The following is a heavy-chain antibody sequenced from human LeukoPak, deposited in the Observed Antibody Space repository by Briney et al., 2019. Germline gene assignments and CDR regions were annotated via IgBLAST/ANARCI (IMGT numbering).Heavy chain of an antibody. Sequence: ASVKVSCKASGYTFTSYYMHWVRQAPGQGLEWMGIINPSGGSTSYAQKFQGRVTMTRDTSTSTVYMELRSLRSDDTAVYYCARGSDRYSSGWYSDFDYWGQGTLVTVSS. D-gene: IGHD6-19*01. CDR1: GYTFTSYY. CDR3: ARGSDRYSSGWYSDFDY. J-gene: IGHJ4*02. CDR2: INPSGGST. V-gene: IGHV1-46*01.